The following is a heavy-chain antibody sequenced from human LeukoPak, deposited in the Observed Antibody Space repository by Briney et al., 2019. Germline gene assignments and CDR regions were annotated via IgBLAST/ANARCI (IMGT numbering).Heavy chain of an antibody. Sequence: PSGTLSLTCAVYGGSFSGYYWGWIRQPPGKGLEWIGEINHSGSTNYNPSLRSRVTISVDTSKNQFSLKLSSVTAADTAVYYCARHSGGTYYVNFDPWGQGTLVTVSS. V-gene: IGHV4-34*01. CDR1: GGSFSGYY. CDR2: INHSGST. J-gene: IGHJ5*02. D-gene: IGHD1-26*01. CDR3: ARHSGGTYYVNFDP.